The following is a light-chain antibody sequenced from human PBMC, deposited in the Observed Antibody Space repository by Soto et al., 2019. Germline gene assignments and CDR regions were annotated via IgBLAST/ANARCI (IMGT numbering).Light chain of an antibody. J-gene: IGLJ2*01. CDR2: DDS. CDR3: QVWDSSSDHVV. V-gene: IGLV3-21*02. CDR1: NIGSKS. Sequence: SYELTQPPSVSVAPGQTARITCGGNNIGSKSVHWYQQKPGQAPVLVVYDDSARPSGIPERFSGSNSGNTATLTISRGEAGDEADYYCQVWDSSSDHVVFGGGTKLTVL.